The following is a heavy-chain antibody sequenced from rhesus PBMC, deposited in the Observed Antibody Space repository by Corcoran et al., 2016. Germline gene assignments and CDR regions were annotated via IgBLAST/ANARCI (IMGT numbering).Heavy chain of an antibody. V-gene: IGHV4S7*01. CDR1: GGSISGGYG. CDR3: ERRGGKTALVVVATADC. CDR2: CYSSSGHT. J-gene: IGHJ4*01. Sequence: QVQLQASGPGLLKPSETLSLTCAVSGGSISGGYGWGWIRQPPGKRLEWIGSCYSSSGHTYTNPSLRSPVTCSPDSSKTPSSRRVICGTAADTAVFCCERRGGKTALVVVATADCWGQGLLFTVSP. D-gene: IGHD2-21*01.